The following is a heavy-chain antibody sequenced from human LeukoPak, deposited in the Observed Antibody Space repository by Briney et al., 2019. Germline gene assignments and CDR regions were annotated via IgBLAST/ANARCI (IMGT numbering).Heavy chain of an antibody. V-gene: IGHV1-69*04. CDR1: GGTFSIYA. D-gene: IGHD6-13*01. Sequence: ASVKVSCKASGGTFSIYAISWVRQAPGQGLEWMGRIIPILGIANYAQKFQGRVTITADKSTSTAYMELSSLRSEDTAVYYCAGPLIAAAGTYFDYWGQGTLVTVSS. J-gene: IGHJ4*02. CDR3: AGPLIAAAGTYFDY. CDR2: IIPILGIA.